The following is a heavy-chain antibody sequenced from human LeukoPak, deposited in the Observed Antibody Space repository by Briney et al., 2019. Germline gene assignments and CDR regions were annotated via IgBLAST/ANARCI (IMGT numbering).Heavy chain of an antibody. D-gene: IGHD3-10*01. CDR3: TTYATYGSGSYFFEF. CDR1: GVTFNTAW. J-gene: IGHJ4*02. V-gene: IGHV3-15*01. CDR2: IKSKSAGETI. Sequence: GGSLRLSCAASGVTFNTAWMSWVRQAPGKGLEWVGRIKSKSAGETIEYAAPVKGRFTISRDDSQDTLYLQMSSLRTEDTAIYYCTTYATYGSGSYFFEFWGQGTLVTVSS.